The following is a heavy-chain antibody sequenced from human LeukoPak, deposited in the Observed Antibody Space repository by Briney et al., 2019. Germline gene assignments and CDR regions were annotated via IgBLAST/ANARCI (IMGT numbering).Heavy chain of an antibody. CDR2: INPNSGGT. D-gene: IGHD3-3*01. CDR3: ARDLSECWSQFNWFDP. J-gene: IGHJ5*02. CDR1: GYTFTGYY. Sequence: ASVTVSCKASGYTFTGYYMHWVRQAPGQGLEWMGWINPNSGGTNYAQKLQGRVTMSRETSMRTAYMELSRLRSDDTAVYYCARDLSECWSQFNWFDPWGQGTLVTVSS. V-gene: IGHV1-2*02.